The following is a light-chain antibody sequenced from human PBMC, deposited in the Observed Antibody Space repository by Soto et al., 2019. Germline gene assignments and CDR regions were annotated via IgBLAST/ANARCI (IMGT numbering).Light chain of an antibody. CDR2: EVS. J-gene: IGLJ2*01. V-gene: IGLV2-8*01. Sequence: QSALTQPPSASGSPGQSVTISCTGTSSDVGGYNYVSWYQQHPGKAPKLMIYEVSKRPSGVPDRFSGSKSGNTASLTVTGLQAEDEADYYCSSYTSTSTVVIGGGTKLTVL. CDR3: SSYTSTSTVV. CDR1: SSDVGGYNY.